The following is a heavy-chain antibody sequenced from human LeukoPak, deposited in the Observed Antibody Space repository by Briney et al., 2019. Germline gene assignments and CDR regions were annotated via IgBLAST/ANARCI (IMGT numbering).Heavy chain of an antibody. CDR1: GGSISSSSYY. CDR2: IYYSGST. J-gene: IGHJ5*02. D-gene: IGHD1-26*01. CDR3: ARDGCPTTKSGCVGNWFDP. Sequence: SETLSLTCTVSGGSISSSSYYWGWIRQPPGKGLEWIGSIYYSGSTYYNPSLKSRVTISVDTSKNQFSLKLSSVTAADTAVYYCARDGCPTTKSGCVGNWFDPWGQGTLVTVSS. V-gene: IGHV4-39*02.